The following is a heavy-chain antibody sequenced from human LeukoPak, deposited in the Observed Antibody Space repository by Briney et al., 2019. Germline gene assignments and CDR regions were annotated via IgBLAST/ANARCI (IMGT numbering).Heavy chain of an antibody. CDR3: ARLRGYYYDSSGYFSYFDY. CDR1: GGSISSYY. Sequence: SETLSLTCTVSGGSISSYYWSWIRQPPGKGLEWIGYIYYSGSTNYNPSLKSRVTISVDTSKNQFSLKLSSVTAADTAVYYCARLRGYYYDSSGYFSYFDYWGQGTLVTVSS. V-gene: IGHV4-59*12. CDR2: IYYSGST. D-gene: IGHD3-22*01. J-gene: IGHJ4*02.